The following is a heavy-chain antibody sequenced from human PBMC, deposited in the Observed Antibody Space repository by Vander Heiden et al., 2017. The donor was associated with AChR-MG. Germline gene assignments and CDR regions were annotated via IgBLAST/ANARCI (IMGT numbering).Heavy chain of an antibody. Sequence: QVQLVQSGAEVKKPGASVKVSCKASEYTFTDYYIPWLRQAPGQGPEWMGWINPKSGGSSYAQKFQDWVTMTWDTSIRTAYMDLSRLTSDDTAIYYCARDRGQSGSYYSFDYWGQGTLVTVSS. J-gene: IGHJ4*02. CDR2: INPKSGGS. V-gene: IGHV1-2*04. CDR1: EYTFTDYY. D-gene: IGHD1-26*01. CDR3: ARDRGQSGSYYSFDY.